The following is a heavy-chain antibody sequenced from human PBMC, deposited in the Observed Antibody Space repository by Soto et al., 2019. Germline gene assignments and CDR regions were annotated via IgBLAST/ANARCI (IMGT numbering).Heavy chain of an antibody. D-gene: IGHD3-3*01. CDR3: AGERETSSLFLSGFEY. Sequence: QVQLVESGGGVVQPGRSLRLSCAASGLTFSRYAMHWVRHVPGKGLEWVAVISDDGSKKYYVDSVKGRFSISRDKSRNTLYLQMNSLRAEDTAVYLCAGERETSSLFLSGFEYWGQGTLVTVSS. V-gene: IGHV3-30-3*01. CDR1: GLTFSRYA. CDR2: ISDDGSKK. J-gene: IGHJ4*02.